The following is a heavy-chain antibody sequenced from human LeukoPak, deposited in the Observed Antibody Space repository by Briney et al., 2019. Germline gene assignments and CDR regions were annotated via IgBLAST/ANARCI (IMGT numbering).Heavy chain of an antibody. CDR3: AKAGFYSSNWSGVYFDY. Sequence: GGSLRLSCAASGFTFDDYAMHWVRQAPGKGLEWVSGISRNSRSIVYADSVKGRFTISRDNAKNSLYLQMDGLEPEDTALYYCAKAGFYSSNWSGVYFDYWGQGTLVTVSS. D-gene: IGHD6-13*01. CDR2: ISRNSRSI. CDR1: GFTFDDYA. J-gene: IGHJ4*02. V-gene: IGHV3-9*01.